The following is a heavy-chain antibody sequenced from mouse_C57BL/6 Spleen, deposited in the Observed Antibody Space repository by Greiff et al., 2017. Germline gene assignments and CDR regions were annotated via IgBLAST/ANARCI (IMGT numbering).Heavy chain of an antibody. Sequence: EVQLQQSGPELVKPGASVKISCKASGYTFTDYYINWVKQSHGKSLEWIGDINPNNGGTSYNQKFKGKATLTVDKSSSTAYMELRSLTSEDSAVYYCAKGNWDGDFDYWGQGTTLTVSS. V-gene: IGHV1-26*01. CDR2: INPNNGGT. J-gene: IGHJ2*01. CDR3: AKGNWDGDFDY. CDR1: GYTFTDYY. D-gene: IGHD4-1*01.